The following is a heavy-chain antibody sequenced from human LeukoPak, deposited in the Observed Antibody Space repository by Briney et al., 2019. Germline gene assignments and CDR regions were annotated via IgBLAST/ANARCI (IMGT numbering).Heavy chain of an antibody. CDR3: ARDGYYYGSGSYSPLPDY. Sequence: ASVKVSCKASGYTFTSYYMHWVRQAPGQGLEWMGIINPSGGSTSYAQKFQGRVTMTRDTSTSTVYMELSSLRSEDTAVYYCARDGYYYGSGSYSPLPDYWGQGTLVTVSS. CDR2: INPSGGST. J-gene: IGHJ4*02. CDR1: GYTFTSYY. D-gene: IGHD3-10*01. V-gene: IGHV1-46*01.